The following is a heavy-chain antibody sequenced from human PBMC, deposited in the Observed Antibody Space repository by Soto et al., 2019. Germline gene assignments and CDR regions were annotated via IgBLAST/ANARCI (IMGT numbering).Heavy chain of an antibody. V-gene: IGHV4-39*01. J-gene: IGHJ4*02. Sequence: PSETLSLTCTVSGGSISSSSYYWGWIRQPPGKGLEWIGSIYYSGSTYHNPSLKSRVTISVDTSKNQFSLKLSSVTAADTAVYYCARHVGMDYGDYGSYFDYWGQGTLVTVSS. D-gene: IGHD4-17*01. CDR1: GGSISSSSYY. CDR3: ARHVGMDYGDYGSYFDY. CDR2: IYYSGST.